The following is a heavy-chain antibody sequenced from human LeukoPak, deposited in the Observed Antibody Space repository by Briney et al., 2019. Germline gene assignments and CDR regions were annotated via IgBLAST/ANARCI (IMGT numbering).Heavy chain of an antibody. CDR3: AKEKDYHVSGSYDF. D-gene: IGHD3-10*01. CDR1: GFTFSDYG. CDR2: ISWDGTAQ. Sequence: GRSLRLSCAASGFTFSDYGMHWVRQAPGKGLEGVAVISWDGTAQHYVDSVKGRFTISRDNSKNTLYLQMTGLRAEDTAVYYCAKEKDYHVSGSYDFWGQGTLVTVSS. V-gene: IGHV3-30*18. J-gene: IGHJ4*02.